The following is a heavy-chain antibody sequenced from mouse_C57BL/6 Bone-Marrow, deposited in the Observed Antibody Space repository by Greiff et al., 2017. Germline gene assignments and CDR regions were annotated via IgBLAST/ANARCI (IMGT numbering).Heavy chain of an antibody. V-gene: IGHV1-59*01. J-gene: IGHJ2*01. D-gene: IGHD4-1*01. CDR3: ASKPLGRNFDY. CDR1: GYTFTSYW. CDR2: IDPSDSYT. Sequence: QVQLQQPGAELVRPGTSVKLSCKASGYTFTSYWMHWVKQRPGQGLEWIGVIDPSDSYTNYNQKFKGKATLTVDTSSSTAYMQLSSLTSEDSAVYYCASKPLGRNFDYWGQGTTLTVSS.